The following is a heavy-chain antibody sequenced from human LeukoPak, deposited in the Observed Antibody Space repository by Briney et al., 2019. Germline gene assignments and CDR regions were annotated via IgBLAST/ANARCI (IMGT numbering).Heavy chain of an antibody. CDR1: GYTFTSYG. CDR3: ARTGALAKYCSGGSCYSHYYYYMDV. D-gene: IGHD2-15*01. V-gene: IGHV1-18*01. Sequence: ASVKVSCKASGYTFTSYGISWVRQAPRQGLEWMGWISAYNGNTNYAQKLQGRVTMTTDTSTSTAYMELRSLRSDDTAVYYCARTGALAKYCSGGSCYSHYYYYMDVWGEGTTVTVSS. CDR2: ISAYNGNT. J-gene: IGHJ6*03.